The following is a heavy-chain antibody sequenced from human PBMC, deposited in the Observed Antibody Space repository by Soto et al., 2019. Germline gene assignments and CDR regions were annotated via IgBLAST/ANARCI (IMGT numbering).Heavy chain of an antibody. D-gene: IGHD2-2*01. J-gene: IGHJ4*02. V-gene: IGHV3-23*01. CDR3: AKENRVVVPAARYSGYDLFDY. CDR2: ISGSGGST. CDR1: GFTFSSYA. Sequence: PGGSLRLSCAASGFTFSSYAMSWVRQAPGKGLEWVSAISGSGGSTYYADSVKGRFTISRDNSKNTLYLQMNSLRAEDTAVYYCAKENRVVVPAARYSGYDLFDYWGQGTLVTVSS.